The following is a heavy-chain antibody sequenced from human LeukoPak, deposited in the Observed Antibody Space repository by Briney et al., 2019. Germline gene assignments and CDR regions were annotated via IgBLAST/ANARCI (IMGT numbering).Heavy chain of an antibody. J-gene: IGHJ4*02. CDR2: IWSDGTNK. Sequence: GRSLRLSCAASGFTFSRYGMHWVRQAPGKGLEWVAVIWSDGTNKYYADSVKGRFTISRDNSQNTLYLQMNSLRAEDTAVYCCARGTTIFAVVSYPDYWGQGTLVTVSS. V-gene: IGHV3-33*01. D-gene: IGHD3-3*01. CDR1: GFTFSRYG. CDR3: ARGTTIFAVVSYPDY.